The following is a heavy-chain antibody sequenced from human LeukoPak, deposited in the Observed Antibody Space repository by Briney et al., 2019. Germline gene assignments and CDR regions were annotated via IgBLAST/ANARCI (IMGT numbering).Heavy chain of an antibody. Sequence: SETLSLTCAVYGGSFSGYYWSWIRQPPGKGLEWIGEINHSGSTNYNPSLKSRVTISVDTSKNQFSLKLSSVTATDTAVYYCAAYYYDSSGNDAFDIWGQGTMVTVSS. CDR2: INHSGST. V-gene: IGHV4-34*01. D-gene: IGHD3-22*01. J-gene: IGHJ3*02. CDR3: AAYYYDSSGNDAFDI. CDR1: GGSFSGYY.